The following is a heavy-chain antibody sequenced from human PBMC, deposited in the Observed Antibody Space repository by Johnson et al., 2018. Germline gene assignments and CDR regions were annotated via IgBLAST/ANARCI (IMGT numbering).Heavy chain of an antibody. Sequence: QVQLQESGPGLVKPSETLSLTCSVSGGSISGYYWSWVRQPPGKGLEWIGYSGSTDYNPSLKSRITISVDRSKSQFSLKLRFVTAADTAVYYCARSPTDVLTCYYYMDVWGKGTTVIVSS. CDR1: GGSISGYY. CDR3: ARSPTDVLTCYYYMDV. CDR2: YSGST. V-gene: IGHV4-59*01. J-gene: IGHJ6*03. D-gene: IGHD3-9*01.